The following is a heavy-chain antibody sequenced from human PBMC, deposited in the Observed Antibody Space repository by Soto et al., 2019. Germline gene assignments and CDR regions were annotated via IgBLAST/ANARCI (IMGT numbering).Heavy chain of an antibody. V-gene: IGHV4-30-2*01. Sequence: QLQLQESGSGLVKPSQTLSLTCAVSGGSISSGGYSWSWIRQPPGKGLEWIGYIYHSWSTYYNPSLTSRVTISVDRSKNQFSLKLSSVTAADTAVYYCAGGPGVARNYWGQGTLVTVSS. J-gene: IGHJ4*02. D-gene: IGHD5-12*01. CDR1: GGSISSGGYS. CDR3: AGGPGVARNY. CDR2: IYHSWST.